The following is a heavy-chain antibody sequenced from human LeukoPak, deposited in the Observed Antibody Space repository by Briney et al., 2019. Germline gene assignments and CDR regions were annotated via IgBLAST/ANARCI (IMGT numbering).Heavy chain of an antibody. CDR2: ISTSSTYI. V-gene: IGHV3-21*01. CDR3: ARGPSSGWYRFFDY. CDR1: GFTLSTYS. J-gene: IGHJ4*02. Sequence: GGSLRLSCAASGFTLSTYSMNWVRQAPGKGLEWVSSISTSSTYIYYADSAKGRFTISRDNARHSLFLQMNSLRAEDTAVYYCARGPSSGWYRFFDYWGQGNLVTVSS. D-gene: IGHD6-19*01.